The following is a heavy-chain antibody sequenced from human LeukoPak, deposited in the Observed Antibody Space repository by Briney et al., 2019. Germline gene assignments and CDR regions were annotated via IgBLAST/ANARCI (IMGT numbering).Heavy chain of an antibody. Sequence: GASVKVSCKASGYTFTGYYMHWVRQAPGQGLEWMGWISVYNGNTIYAQTLQGRVTMTTDTSTSTAYMELRSLRSDDTAVYYCARGWEFDYWGQGTLVTVSS. CDR2: ISVYNGNT. CDR1: GYTFTGYY. D-gene: IGHD1-26*01. CDR3: ARGWEFDY. V-gene: IGHV1-18*04. J-gene: IGHJ4*02.